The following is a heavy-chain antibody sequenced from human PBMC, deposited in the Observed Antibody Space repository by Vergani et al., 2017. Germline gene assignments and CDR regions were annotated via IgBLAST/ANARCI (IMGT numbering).Heavy chain of an antibody. CDR2: IYYSGST. CDR3: ARAGRVGTTKYFDY. D-gene: IGHD1-7*01. V-gene: IGHV4-61*01. J-gene: IGHJ4*02. CDR1: GGSVSSGSYY. Sequence: QVQLQESGPGLVKPSETLSLTCTVSGGSVSSGSYYWSWIRQPPGEGLEWIGYIYYSGSTNYNPSLKSRFTISVDTSENQFSLKLSSVTAADTAVYYCARAGRVGTTKYFDYWGQGTLVTVSS.